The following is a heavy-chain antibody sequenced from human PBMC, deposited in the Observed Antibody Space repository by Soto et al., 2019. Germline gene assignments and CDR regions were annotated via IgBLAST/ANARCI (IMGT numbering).Heavy chain of an antibody. CDR1: GFSFNNFG. CDR3: AKHLAGSPYGMDV. CDR2: ISYDGSNK. J-gene: IGHJ6*02. D-gene: IGHD6-25*01. Sequence: GGSLRLSCAASGFSFNNFGMHWVRQAPGKGLEWVAVISYDGSNKYYADSVKGRFAISRDNSKNTLYLQMNSLRAEDTAVYYCAKHLAGSPYGMDVWGQGTTVTVSS. V-gene: IGHV3-30*18.